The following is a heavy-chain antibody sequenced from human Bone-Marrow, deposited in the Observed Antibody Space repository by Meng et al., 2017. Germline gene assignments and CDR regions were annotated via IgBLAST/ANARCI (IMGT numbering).Heavy chain of an antibody. CDR2: IYYTGST. V-gene: IGHV4-39*07. D-gene: IGHD6-13*01. J-gene: IGHJ5*02. CDR1: GGSIGSSSYY. Sequence: GSLRLSCTVSGGSIGSSSYYWGWIRQPPGKGLEWIGSIYYTGSTYYNPSLKSRVTMSVDTSKNQFSLKLSSVTAADTAVYYCARGRIAAAGREEEWFDPWGQGTLVTVSS. CDR3: ARGRIAAAGREEEWFDP.